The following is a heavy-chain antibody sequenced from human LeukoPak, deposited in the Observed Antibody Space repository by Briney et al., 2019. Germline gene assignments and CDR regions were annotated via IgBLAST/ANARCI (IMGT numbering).Heavy chain of an antibody. CDR2: ISTSSSYI. J-gene: IGHJ4*02. V-gene: IGHV3-21*01. CDR3: ARNRGDPSYFDY. CDR1: GFTFNGYS. Sequence: PGGSLRLSCTASGFTFNGYSMNWVRQAPGKGLKWVSSISTSSSYIYYADSVKGRFTISRNNPKNSLYLQMNSLRAEDTAVYYCARNRGDPSYFDYWGQGTLVTVSS. D-gene: IGHD4-17*01.